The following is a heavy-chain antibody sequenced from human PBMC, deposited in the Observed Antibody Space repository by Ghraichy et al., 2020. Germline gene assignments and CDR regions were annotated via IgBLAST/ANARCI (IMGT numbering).Heavy chain of an antibody. CDR1: GFSLSTSGMC. CDR3: ARWAYYYDSSGYYWPYAFDI. J-gene: IGHJ3*02. D-gene: IGHD3-22*01. Sequence: SGPTLVKPTQTLTLTCTFSGFSLSTSGMCVSWIRQPPGKALEWLALIDWDDDKYYSTSLKTRLTISKYTSKNQLVLTMTNMDPVDTATYYCARWAYYYDSSGYYWPYAFDIWGQGTMVTVSS. CDR2: IDWDDDK. V-gene: IGHV2-70*01.